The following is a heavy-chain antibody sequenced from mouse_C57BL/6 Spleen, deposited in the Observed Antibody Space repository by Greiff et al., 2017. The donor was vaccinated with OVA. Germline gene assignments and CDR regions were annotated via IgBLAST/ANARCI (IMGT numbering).Heavy chain of an antibody. CDR1: GYTFTDYY. J-gene: IGHJ4*01. CDR3: ARSDGYYVGYAMDY. Sequence: EVQLQQSGPVLVKPGASVKMSCKASGYTFTDYYMNWVKQSHGKSLEWIGVINPYNGGTSYNQKFKGKATLTVDKSSSTAYMELNSLTSADSAVYYCARSDGYYVGYAMDYWGQGTSGTVSS. CDR2: INPYNGGT. V-gene: IGHV1-19*01. D-gene: IGHD2-3*01.